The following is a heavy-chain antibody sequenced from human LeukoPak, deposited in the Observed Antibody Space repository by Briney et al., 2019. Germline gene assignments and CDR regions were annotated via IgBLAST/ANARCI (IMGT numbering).Heavy chain of an antibody. CDR2: IYPGDSDT. V-gene: IGHV5-51*01. CDR1: GYSFTNYW. J-gene: IGHJ4*02. Sequence: GESLKISCKGSGYSFTNYWIGWVRQMPGKGLEWMGIIYPGDSDTRYGPSFQGQVTISADKSISTAYLQWSSLKASDTAMYYCARRGERYYDSSGYYPGVNFDYWGRGTLVTVSS. CDR3: ARRGERYYDSSGYYPGVNFDY. D-gene: IGHD3-22*01.